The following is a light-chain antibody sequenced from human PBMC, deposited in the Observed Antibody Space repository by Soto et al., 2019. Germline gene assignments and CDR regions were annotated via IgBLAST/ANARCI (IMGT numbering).Light chain of an antibody. V-gene: IGKV3-20*01. CDR1: QSISSSY. CDR3: QQYGNPPPNA. CDR2: GAS. J-gene: IGKJ2*01. Sequence: EIVLTQSPGTLSLSPGERATLSCRASQSISSSYLAWHQQKPGQAPRVLIYGASSRATGIPDRFSGSGSGTHFTLTISRLEPEDFAVYFCQQYGNPPPNAFGQGTKVEI.